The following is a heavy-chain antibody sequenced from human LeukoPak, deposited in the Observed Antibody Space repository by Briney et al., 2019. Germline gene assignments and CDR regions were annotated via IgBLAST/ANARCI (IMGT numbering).Heavy chain of an antibody. Sequence: ASVKVSCKGSGYTFVNYAINWVRQAPGQGLEWMGWISAYSGKTKYAQKSPGRVTLTTDTSTSTAYMELRSLTSDDTAVYYCARSGDNWNAYFDYWGQGTRVTVSS. CDR2: ISAYSGKT. CDR3: ARSGDNWNAYFDY. V-gene: IGHV1-18*01. J-gene: IGHJ4*02. D-gene: IGHD1-20*01. CDR1: GYTFVNYA.